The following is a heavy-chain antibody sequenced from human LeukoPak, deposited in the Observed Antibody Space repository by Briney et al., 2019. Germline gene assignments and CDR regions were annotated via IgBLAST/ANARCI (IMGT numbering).Heavy chain of an antibody. J-gene: IGHJ4*02. CDR1: GGSISSYD. V-gene: IGHV4-59*01. CDR3: ARGKAYYYDSSGYSYYFDY. CDR2: IYYSGST. Sequence: PSETLSLTCTVSGGSISSYDWSWLRQPPGKGLEWIGYIYYSGSTNYNPSLKSRVTISVDTSRNQFSLKLSSVSAADTAVYYCARGKAYYYDSSGYSYYFDYWGQGTLVTVSS. D-gene: IGHD3-22*01.